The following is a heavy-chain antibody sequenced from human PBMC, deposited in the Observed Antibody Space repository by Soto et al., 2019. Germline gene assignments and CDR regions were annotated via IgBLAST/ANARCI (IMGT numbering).Heavy chain of an antibody. CDR1: GGSISSYY. Sequence: QVQLQESGPGLVKPSETLSLTCTVSGGSISSYYWNWIRQPPGKGLEWSGCIYYSGNTNYNPSLKSRVTISVDTSKNQFSLKLSSVTAADTAVYFCARGGRGPFDYWGQGTLVTVTS. CDR2: IYYSGNT. J-gene: IGHJ4*02. V-gene: IGHV4-59*01. CDR3: ARGGRGPFDY. D-gene: IGHD3-10*01.